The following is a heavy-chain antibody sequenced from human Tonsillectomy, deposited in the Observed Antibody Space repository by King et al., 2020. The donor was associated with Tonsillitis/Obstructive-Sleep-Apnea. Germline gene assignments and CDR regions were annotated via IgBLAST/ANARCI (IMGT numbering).Heavy chain of an antibody. CDR3: ARVHGSSCWSPCAFDI. V-gene: IGHV3-21*01. Sequence: VQLVESGGGLVKPGGSLRLSCAASGFTFSSYSMNWVRQAPGKGLEWVSSISSSSSYIYYADSVKGRFTISRDNAKNSLSLQMNSLRAGDTAVYYCARVHGSSCWSPCAFDIWGQGQWSPSLQ. CDR2: ISSSSSYI. D-gene: IGHD6-13*01. CDR1: GFTFSSYS. J-gene: IGHJ3*02.